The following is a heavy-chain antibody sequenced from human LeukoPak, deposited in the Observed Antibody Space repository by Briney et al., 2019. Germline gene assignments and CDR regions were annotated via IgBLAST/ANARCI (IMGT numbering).Heavy chain of an antibody. J-gene: IGHJ6*03. CDR2: IYHSGST. D-gene: IGHD6-19*01. V-gene: IGHV4-38-2*02. CDR1: GYSISSGYF. Sequence: PSETLSLTCTVSGYSISSGYFWGWIRQPPGKGLEWIGTIYHSGSTYYNASLESRVTISVDTSKNQFSLKLSSVTAADTAVYFCARTQEAGYSSGRYDSYYYYYMDVWGKGTTVTLSS. CDR3: ARTQEAGYSSGRYDSYYYYYMDV.